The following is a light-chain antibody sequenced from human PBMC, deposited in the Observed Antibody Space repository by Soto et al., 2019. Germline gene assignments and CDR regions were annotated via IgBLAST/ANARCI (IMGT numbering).Light chain of an antibody. CDR1: QTISSW. Sequence: DIQMTQSPSTLSGSVGDRVTITCRASQTISSWLAWYQQKPGKAPKLLIYAASSLQSGVPPRFSGSGSGTDFTLTISRLEPEDFAVYYCQQYGSSGTFGQGTKVDTK. CDR3: QQYGSSGT. V-gene: IGKV1-5*01. J-gene: IGKJ1*01. CDR2: AAS.